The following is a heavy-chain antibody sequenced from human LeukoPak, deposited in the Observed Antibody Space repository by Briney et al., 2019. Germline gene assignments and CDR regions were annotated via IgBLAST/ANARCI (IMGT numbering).Heavy chain of an antibody. CDR2: INSNGRKT. CDR3: TRGQTGYTDY. D-gene: IGHD5-12*01. V-gene: IGHV3-74*01. J-gene: IGHJ4*02. Sequence: GESLRLSCAVSGFTFSSNWMHWARQVPGKELVWISQINSNGRKTYYADFVKGRFTTSRDNAKNTLYLQLNSLRAEDTAVYYCTRGQTGYTDYWGRGTLVTVSS. CDR1: GFTFSSNW.